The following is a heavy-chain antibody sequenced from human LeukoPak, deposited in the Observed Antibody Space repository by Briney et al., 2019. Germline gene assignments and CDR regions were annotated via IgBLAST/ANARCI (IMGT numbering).Heavy chain of an antibody. CDR2: IYYSGST. V-gene: IGHV4-39*01. J-gene: IGHJ4*02. D-gene: IGHD3-3*01. Sequence: PSETLSLTCTVSGGSISSSSYYWGWIRQPPGKGLVWIGSIYYSGSTYYNPSLKSRVTISVDTSKNQFSLKLSSVTAADTAVYYCARRDYDFWSGYFSLWGQGTLVTVSS. CDR3: ARRDYDFWSGYFSL. CDR1: GGSISSSSYY.